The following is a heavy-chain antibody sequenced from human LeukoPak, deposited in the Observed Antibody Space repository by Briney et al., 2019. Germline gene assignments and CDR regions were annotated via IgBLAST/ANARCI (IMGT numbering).Heavy chain of an antibody. Sequence: SETLSFTCTCYGGSFSGYYWGWLRQPPGKGRKWMREINHSGSTNNNPSLKSRVTISLDTSKNQFSLKLSSVTAADTAVYYCARGRGGNSGDNWGQGTLVTVSS. D-gene: IGHD4-23*01. CDR3: ARGRGGNSGDN. V-gene: IGHV4-34*01. CDR2: INHSGST. CDR1: GGSFSGYY. J-gene: IGHJ4*02.